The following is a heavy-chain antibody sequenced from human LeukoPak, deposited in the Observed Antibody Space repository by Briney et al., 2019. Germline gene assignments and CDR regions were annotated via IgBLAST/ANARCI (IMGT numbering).Heavy chain of an antibody. D-gene: IGHD3-10*01. CDR2: IYPGDSDT. V-gene: IGHV5-51*01. CDR1: GYSFTSYW. J-gene: IGHJ4*02. CDR3: ARAMIWFGEEFDY. Sequence: GESLKISCKGSGYSFTSYWIGWVREMPGKGLEWMGIIYPGDSDTRYSPSFQGQVPISADKSISTAYLQWSSLKASDTAMYYCARAMIWFGEEFDYWGQGTLVTVSS.